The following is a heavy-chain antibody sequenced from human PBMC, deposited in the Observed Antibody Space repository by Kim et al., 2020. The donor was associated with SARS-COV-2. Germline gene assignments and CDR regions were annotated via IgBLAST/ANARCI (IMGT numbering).Heavy chain of an antibody. J-gene: IGHJ3*02. CDR3: ARDRKYCSGGSCRRFGMDI. CDR1: GGSISSSNW. CDR2: IYHSGST. Sequence: SETLSLTCAVSGGSISSSNWWSWVRQPPGKGLEWIGEIYHSGSTNYNPSLKSRVTISVDKSKNQFSLKLSSVTAADTAVYYCARDRKYCSGGSCRRFGMDIWGQGTMVTVSS. D-gene: IGHD2-15*01. V-gene: IGHV4-4*02.